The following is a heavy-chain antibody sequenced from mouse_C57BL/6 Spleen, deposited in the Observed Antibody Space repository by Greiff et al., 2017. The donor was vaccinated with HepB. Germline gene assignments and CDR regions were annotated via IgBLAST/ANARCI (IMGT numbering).Heavy chain of an antibody. CDR3: ARQYYGSSYSSYWYFDV. V-gene: IGHV5-9*01. CDR2: ISGGGGNT. D-gene: IGHD1-1*01. CDR1: GFTFSSYT. Sequence: EVKLMESGGGLVKPGGSLKLSCAASGFTFSSYTMSWVRQTPEKRLEWVATISGGGGNTYYPDSVKGRFTISRDNAKNTLYLQMSSLRSEDTALYYCARQYYGSSYSSYWYFDVWGTGTTVTVSS. J-gene: IGHJ1*03.